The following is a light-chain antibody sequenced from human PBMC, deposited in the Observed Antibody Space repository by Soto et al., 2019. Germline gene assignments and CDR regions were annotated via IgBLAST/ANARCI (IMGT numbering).Light chain of an antibody. CDR1: QNINNY. CDR3: LQYENVPT. CDR2: DAS. Sequence: MKKTTSSLSASVGDRVTITCQASQNINNYLNWYQQKPGRAPKLLIYDASNLEAGVPSRLRGSGSGTDFTFTIRRMQPEDIATYYCLQYENVPTFGQGTLLEIK. J-gene: IGKJ5*01. V-gene: IGKV1-33*01.